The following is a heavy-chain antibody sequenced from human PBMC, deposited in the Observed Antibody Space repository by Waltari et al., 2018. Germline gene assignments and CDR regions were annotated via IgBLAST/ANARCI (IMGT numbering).Heavy chain of an antibody. CDR1: GGSISSYY. V-gene: IGHV4-4*07. CDR2: IYTSGST. Sequence: QVQLQESGPGLVKPSETLSLTCTVSGGSISSYYWSWIRQPAGKGLEWIGRIYTSGSTNYNPSLKSRVTISVDPSKNQFSLKLSSWTAADTAVYYCARDRNSRFPADYWGQGTLVTVSS. CDR3: ARDRNSRFPADY. J-gene: IGHJ4*02. D-gene: IGHD6-13*01.